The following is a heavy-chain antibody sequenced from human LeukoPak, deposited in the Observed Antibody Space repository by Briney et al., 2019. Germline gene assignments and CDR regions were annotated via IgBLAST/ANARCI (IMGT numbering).Heavy chain of an antibody. Sequence: SETLSLTCTVSGGSISSYYWSWIRQPAGKGLEWIGRIYTSGSTNYNPSLKSRVTMSVDTSKNQFSLKLSSVTAADTAVYYCAAKPIAVAGDWYFDLWGRGTLVTVSS. V-gene: IGHV4-4*07. D-gene: IGHD6-19*01. J-gene: IGHJ2*01. CDR1: GGSISSYY. CDR3: AAKPIAVAGDWYFDL. CDR2: IYTSGST.